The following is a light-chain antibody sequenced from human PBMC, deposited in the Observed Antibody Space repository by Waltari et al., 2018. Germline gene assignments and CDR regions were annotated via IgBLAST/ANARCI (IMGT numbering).Light chain of an antibody. V-gene: IGKV3-11*01. CDR2: DAS. J-gene: IGKJ2*01. CDR1: QSINNY. CDR3: QQRRNWPRT. Sequence: EIVLTQSPATLSLSPGERATLSCRASQSINNYLAWYTQKPGQAPRLLIYDASNRATGSPGRFSGSGSGADFTLTIDSLEPEDFAVYYCQQRRNWPRTFGQGTKLEIK.